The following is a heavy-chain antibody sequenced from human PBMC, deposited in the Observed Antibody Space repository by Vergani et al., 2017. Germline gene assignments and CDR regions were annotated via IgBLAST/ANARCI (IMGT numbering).Heavy chain of an antibody. CDR2: IYYSGNT. V-gene: IGHV4-39*07. CDR1: GGSISSSSYY. CDR3: ARVYWGYYKWLRFDY. J-gene: IGHJ4*02. D-gene: IGHD5-12*01. Sequence: QLQLQESGPGLVKPSETLSLTCTVSGGSISSSSYYWGWIRQPPGKGLEWIGSIYYSGNTYYNPSLKSRVTISVDTSKNQFSLKLSSVTAADTAVYYCARVYWGYYKWLRFDYWGQGTLVTVSS.